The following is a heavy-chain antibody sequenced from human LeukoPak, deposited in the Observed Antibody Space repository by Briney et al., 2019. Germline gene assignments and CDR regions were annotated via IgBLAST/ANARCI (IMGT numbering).Heavy chain of an antibody. J-gene: IGHJ4*02. CDR2: INPNSGNT. V-gene: IGHV1-8*03. Sequence: ASVKVSCKASGYTFTTLDINWVRQATGQGLEWMGWINPNSGNTGNAQKFQGRVIITRDTSISTAYMELSSLRSDDTAVYYCARVDGSPDYWGQGTLVTDSS. D-gene: IGHD2-15*01. CDR1: GYTFTTLD. CDR3: ARVDGSPDY.